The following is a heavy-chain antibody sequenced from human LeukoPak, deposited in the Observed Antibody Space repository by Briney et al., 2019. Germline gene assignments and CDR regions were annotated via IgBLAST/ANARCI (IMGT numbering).Heavy chain of an antibody. CDR3: AKDPSGYCSGGSCYSGWFDP. D-gene: IGHD2-15*01. V-gene: IGHV3-23*01. J-gene: IGHJ5*02. Sequence: GGSLRLSCAASGFTFSSYAMSWVRQAPGKGLEWVSAISGSGGSTYYADSVRGRFTISRDNSKNTLYLQMNSLRAEDTAVYYCAKDPSGYCSGGSCYSGWFDPWGQGTLVTVSS. CDR2: ISGSGGST. CDR1: GFTFSSYA.